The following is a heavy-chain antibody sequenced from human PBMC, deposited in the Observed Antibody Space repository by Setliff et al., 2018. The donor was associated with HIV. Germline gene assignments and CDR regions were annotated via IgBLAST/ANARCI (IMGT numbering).Heavy chain of an antibody. CDR1: GFTFSSYS. CDR2: ISSSSSYI. J-gene: IGHJ6*02. D-gene: IGHD3-10*01. Sequence: GGSLRLSCAASGFTFSSYSMNWVRQAPGKGLEWVSSISSSSSYIYYADSVKGRFTISRDNAENSLYLQMSSLRAEDTAVYYCARKLRPGHGMDVWGQGTTVTVSS. V-gene: IGHV3-21*01. CDR3: ARKLRPGHGMDV.